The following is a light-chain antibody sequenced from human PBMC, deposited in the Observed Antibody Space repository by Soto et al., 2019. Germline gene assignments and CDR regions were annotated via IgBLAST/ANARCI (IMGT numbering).Light chain of an antibody. Sequence: DIHMTQSPSSLSASVGDRVTITCRASQSISSYLNWYQQKPGKAPKLLIYKASTLESGVPPRFSGDGSGTEFTLTISSLQRDDFGIYYCQQYSRLWSFGQGTKVDI. V-gene: IGKV1-5*03. CDR1: QSISSY. CDR3: QQYSRLWS. J-gene: IGKJ1*01. CDR2: KAS.